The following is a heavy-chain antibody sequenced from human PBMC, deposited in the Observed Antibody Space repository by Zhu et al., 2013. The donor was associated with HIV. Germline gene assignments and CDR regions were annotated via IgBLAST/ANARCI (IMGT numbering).Heavy chain of an antibody. CDR2: IYYSGST. V-gene: IGHV4-34*11. Sequence: QVQLQQWGAGLLKPSETLSLTCAVYGGSFSGYYWSWIRQPPGKGLEWIGYIYYSGSTNYNPSLKSRVTISVDTSKNQFSLKLSSVTAADTAVYYCARVPRRRQLPDYWGQGTLVTGLL. CDR3: ARVPRRRQLPDY. CDR1: GGSFSGYY. D-gene: IGHD1-26*01. J-gene: IGHJ4*02.